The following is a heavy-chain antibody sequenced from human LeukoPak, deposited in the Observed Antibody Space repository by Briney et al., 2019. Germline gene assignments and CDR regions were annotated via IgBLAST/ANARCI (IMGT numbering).Heavy chain of an antibody. CDR1: GFTFSSYG. CDR3: ASVYYYDSSGYNDY. CDR2: IRYDGSNK. V-gene: IGHV3-30*02. D-gene: IGHD3-22*01. J-gene: IGHJ4*02. Sequence: GGSLRLSCAASGFTFSSYGMHWVRQAPGKGLEWVAFIRYDGSNKYYADSVKGRFTISRDNSKNTLYLQMNSLRSEDTAVYYCASVYYYDSSGYNDYWGQGTLVTVSS.